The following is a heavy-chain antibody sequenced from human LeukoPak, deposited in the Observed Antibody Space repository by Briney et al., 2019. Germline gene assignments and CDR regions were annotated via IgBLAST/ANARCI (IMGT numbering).Heavy chain of an antibody. J-gene: IGHJ4*02. CDR1: GFTFSSYA. CDR2: ISYDATNK. V-gene: IGHV3-30*04. D-gene: IGHD3-3*01. CDR3: ARGFLTFFGVSIGGYFDY. Sequence: GGSLRLSCAASGFTFSSYAMYWVRQAPGKGLEWVAVISYDATNKYYADSVKGRFTISRDNSKNALYLQMNSLRAEDAAVYYCARGFLTFFGVSIGGYFDYWGQGTLVTVSS.